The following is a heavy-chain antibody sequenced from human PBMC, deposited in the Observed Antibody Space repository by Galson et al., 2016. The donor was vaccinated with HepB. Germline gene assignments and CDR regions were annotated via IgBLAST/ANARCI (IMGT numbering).Heavy chain of an antibody. CDR3: VNTPGYYDGYLDH. V-gene: IGHV3-23*01. Sequence: SLRLSCAASGFNFNAYAMNWVRQAPGKGLEWVSAISGSGGSTYYADSVEGRFTISRDNSKNTLYLQMNSLRAEDTALYYCVNTPGYYDGYLDHWGQGTLVTVSS. D-gene: IGHD3-22*01. J-gene: IGHJ4*02. CDR2: ISGSGGST. CDR1: GFNFNAYA.